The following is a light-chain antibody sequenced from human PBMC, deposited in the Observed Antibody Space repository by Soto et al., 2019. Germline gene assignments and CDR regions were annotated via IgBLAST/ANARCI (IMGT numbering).Light chain of an antibody. Sequence: QSLLTQPASVSGSPGRSITISCPGASSDVGGFDHVSWYQQHPGKVPRLLIYDVSSRPSGVSDRFSGSKSGNTASLTISGLQAEDEADYYCNSFTTTNTYVFGTGTKVTVL. CDR2: DVS. CDR3: NSFTTTNTYV. CDR1: SSDVGGFDH. V-gene: IGLV2-14*03. J-gene: IGLJ1*01.